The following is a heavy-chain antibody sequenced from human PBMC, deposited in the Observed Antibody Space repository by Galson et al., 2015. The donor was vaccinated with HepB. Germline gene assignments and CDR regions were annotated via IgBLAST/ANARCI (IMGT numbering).Heavy chain of an antibody. Sequence: QSGAEVKKPGESLKISCKGSGYTFTTYWIGWVRQMAGKGLEWMGIIYPGDSEARYSPSFQGQVTISSDKSITTAYLQWRSLRASDTAMYYCARLIRSHLTGTAAYAFETWGQGTMVTVSS. CDR1: GYTFTTYW. CDR2: IYPGDSEA. J-gene: IGHJ3*02. CDR3: ARLIRSHLTGTAAYAFET. D-gene: IGHD1-1*01. V-gene: IGHV5-51*01.